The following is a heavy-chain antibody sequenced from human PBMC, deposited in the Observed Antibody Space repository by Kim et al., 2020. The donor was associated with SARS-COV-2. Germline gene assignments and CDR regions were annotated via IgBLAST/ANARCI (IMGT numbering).Heavy chain of an antibody. CDR1: GGSFSGYY. Sequence: SETLSLTCAVYGGSFSGYYWSWIRQPPGKGLEWIGEINHSGSTNYNPSLKSRVTISVDTSKNQFSLKLSSVTAADTAVYYCARVGSQFWNDPAEPFFDY. CDR3: ARVGSQFWNDPAEPFFDY. D-gene: IGHD1-1*01. CDR2: INHSGST. J-gene: IGHJ4*01. V-gene: IGHV4-34*01.